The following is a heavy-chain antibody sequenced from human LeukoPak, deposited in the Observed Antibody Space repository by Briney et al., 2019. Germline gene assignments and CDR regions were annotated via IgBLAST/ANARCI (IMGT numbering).Heavy chain of an antibody. Sequence: GGSLRLSCVVSGLTFSKFAMSWVRQAPGKGLEWVSGLSGSSDRIYYADSVRGRFTISRDNSKNTLNLEMNSLRAEDTAVYYCAKAHIVVVTAIPTYWYFDLWGRGTLVTVSS. CDR2: LSGSSDRI. CDR1: GLTFSKFA. J-gene: IGHJ2*01. V-gene: IGHV3-23*01. CDR3: AKAHIVVVTAIPTYWYFDL. D-gene: IGHD2-21*02.